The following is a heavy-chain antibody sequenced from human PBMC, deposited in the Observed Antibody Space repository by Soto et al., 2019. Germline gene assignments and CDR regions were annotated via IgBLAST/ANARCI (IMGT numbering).Heavy chain of an antibody. CDR1: GGTFSNYA. CDR2: IIPVFGTV. CDR3: ARDNPYTNSFGNWFDP. D-gene: IGHD6-13*01. Sequence: QVRLVQSGAEVKKPGSSVKVSCKASGGTFSNYAITWLRLAPGQGLEWLGGIIPVFGTVNYAQKFQGRVTITADESTSTAYMELNRLRSEDTAVYYCARDNPYTNSFGNWFDPWGHGTPVIVS. V-gene: IGHV1-69*01. J-gene: IGHJ5*02.